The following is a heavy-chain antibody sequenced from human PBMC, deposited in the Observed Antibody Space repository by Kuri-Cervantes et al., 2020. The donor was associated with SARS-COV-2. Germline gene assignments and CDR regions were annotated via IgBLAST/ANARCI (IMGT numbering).Heavy chain of an antibody. J-gene: IGHJ3*02. V-gene: IGHV3-7*05. CDR3: AKDKWVTTKFVCAFDI. CDR1: GFTFSSYW. D-gene: IGHD4-17*01. CDR2: IKQDGSEK. Sequence: GESLKISCAASGFTFSSYWMSWVRQAPGKGLEWVANIKQDGSEKYYVDSVKGRFTISRDNAKNSLYLQMNSLRAEDTAVYYCAKDKWVTTKFVCAFDIWGQGTTVTVSS.